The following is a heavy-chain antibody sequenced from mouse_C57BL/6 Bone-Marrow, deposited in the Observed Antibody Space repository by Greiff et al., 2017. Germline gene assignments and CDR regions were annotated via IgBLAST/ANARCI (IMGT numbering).Heavy chain of an antibody. CDR1: GYTFTSYW. V-gene: IGHV1-50*01. CDR3: AREGTTVPWYFDV. D-gene: IGHD1-1*01. CDR2: IDPSDSYT. J-gene: IGHJ1*03. Sequence: QVQLQQPGAELVKPGASVKLSCKASGYTFTSYWMQWVKQRPGQGLEWIGEIDPSDSYTNYNQKFKGKATLTVDTSSSTAYMQLSSLTSADSAVYYCAREGTTVPWYFDVWGTGTTVTVSS.